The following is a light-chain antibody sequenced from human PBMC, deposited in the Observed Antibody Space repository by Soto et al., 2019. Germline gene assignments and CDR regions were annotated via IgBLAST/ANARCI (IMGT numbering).Light chain of an antibody. Sequence: QSVLTQPASVSGSPGQSITISCTGTSNDVGSYNLVSWYQQHPGTAPQLMIYEGSKRPSGVPNRFSGSKSGNTASLTISGLQAEDEADYYCGSYAGDTTSPYVFGTGTKLTVL. CDR3: GSYAGDTTSPYV. CDR1: SNDVGSYNL. V-gene: IGLV2-23*01. CDR2: EGS. J-gene: IGLJ1*01.